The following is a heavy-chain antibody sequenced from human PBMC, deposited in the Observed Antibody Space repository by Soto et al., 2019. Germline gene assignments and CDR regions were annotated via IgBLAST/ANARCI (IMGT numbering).Heavy chain of an antibody. CDR1: GGSFSGYY. D-gene: IGHD3-16*02. V-gene: IGHV4-34*01. Sequence: QVQLQQWGAGLLKPSETLSLTCAVYGGSFSGYYWSWIRQPPGKGLEWNGEINHSGSTNYNPSLKSRVTISVDTSMNQFSLKLSSVTAADTAVYYCARVYYDYVWGSYRHYYFDYWGQGTLVTVSS. CDR3: ARVYYDYVWGSYRHYYFDY. CDR2: INHSGST. J-gene: IGHJ4*02.